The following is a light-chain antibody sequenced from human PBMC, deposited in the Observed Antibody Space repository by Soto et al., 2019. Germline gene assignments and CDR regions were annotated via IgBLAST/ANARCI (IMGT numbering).Light chain of an antibody. CDR3: SSYASSSPFV. CDR1: GSDVGGYKY. Sequence: SVLTQPAYVSGSPGQSITISCTGTGSDVGGYKYVSWYQQLPGKAPKLMIYDVSYRPSGVSDRFSGSKSGNTASLIISGLQAEDEADYYCSSYASSSPFVFGTGTKVTVL. CDR2: DVS. V-gene: IGLV2-14*01. J-gene: IGLJ1*01.